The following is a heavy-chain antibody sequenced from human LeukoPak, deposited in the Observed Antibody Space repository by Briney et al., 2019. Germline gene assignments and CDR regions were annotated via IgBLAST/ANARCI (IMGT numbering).Heavy chain of an antibody. V-gene: IGHV3-7*05. Sequence: GGSLRLSCAASGFTFSGAWVSWVRQTPEKGLEWVANIKQDGSEKVYLDSVKGRFTISRDNAQTSLYLHMNSLRAEDTAVYYCARDPYSSSWSYGMDVWGQGTTVTVSS. CDR2: IKQDGSEK. J-gene: IGHJ6*02. CDR3: ARDPYSSSWSYGMDV. D-gene: IGHD6-13*01. CDR1: GFTFSGAW.